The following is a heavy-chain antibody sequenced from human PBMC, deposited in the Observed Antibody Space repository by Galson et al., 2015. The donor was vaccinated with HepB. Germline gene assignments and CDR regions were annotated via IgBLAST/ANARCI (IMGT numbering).Heavy chain of an antibody. D-gene: IGHD2-21*01. J-gene: IGHJ4*02. CDR1: GGTFNSYA. CDR3: ATCGGGNCYSKPIFDY. V-gene: IGHV1-69*13. Sequence: SVKVSCKASGGTFNSYAITWVRQAPGQGLEWMGGIIPFFGAPNYAQKFQGRVTIIADESTSTAYTTTAYMELKSLRSEDSAMYYCATCGGGNCYSKPIFDYWGQGTLVTVSS. CDR2: IIPFFGAP.